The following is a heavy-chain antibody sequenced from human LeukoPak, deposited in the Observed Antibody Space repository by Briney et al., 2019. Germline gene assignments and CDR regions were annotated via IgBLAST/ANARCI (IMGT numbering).Heavy chain of an antibody. CDR2: ISTSSAYI. CDR1: GFTFSNYP. CDR3: ASLFLCYGCSSSSDSFNI. J-gene: IGHJ3*02. V-gene: IGHV3-21*01. Sequence: GGSLRLSCAASGFTFSNYPLNWVRQAPGKGLEWVSSISTSSAYIYYADSVEGRFTISRDDAKNALFLQMNSLRAEDTAVYYCASLFLCYGCSSSSDSFNIWGQGTMVTVSS. D-gene: IGHD6-6*01.